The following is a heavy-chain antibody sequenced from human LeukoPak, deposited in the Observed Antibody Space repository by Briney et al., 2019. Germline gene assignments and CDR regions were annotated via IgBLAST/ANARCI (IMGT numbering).Heavy chain of an antibody. V-gene: IGHV4-39*01. D-gene: IGHD3-10*01. J-gene: IGHJ6*03. Sequence: PSETLSLTYTVSGGSISTSSYYWGWIRQPLGKGLDWIANIYYSGSTYYNPSLKSRVTISVDTSKNQLSLKLSAVTAADTAVYYCASVRRGFGESSKYYSYYYMDVWGNGTTVPIS. CDR2: IYYSGST. CDR1: GGSISTSSYY. CDR3: ASVRRGFGESSKYYSYYYMDV.